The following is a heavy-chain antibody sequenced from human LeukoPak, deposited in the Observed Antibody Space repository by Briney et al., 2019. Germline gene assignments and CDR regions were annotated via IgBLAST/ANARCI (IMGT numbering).Heavy chain of an antibody. J-gene: IGHJ4*02. Sequence: SVKISCKASGGTFSSYAISWVRQAPGQGLGWMGGIIPIFGTANYAQKFQGRVTITADKSTSTAYMELSSLRSEDTAVYYCARDSLGQQWLFYFDYWGQGTLVTVSS. D-gene: IGHD6-19*01. CDR2: IIPIFGTA. CDR1: GGTFSSYA. CDR3: ARDSLGQQWLFYFDY. V-gene: IGHV1-69*06.